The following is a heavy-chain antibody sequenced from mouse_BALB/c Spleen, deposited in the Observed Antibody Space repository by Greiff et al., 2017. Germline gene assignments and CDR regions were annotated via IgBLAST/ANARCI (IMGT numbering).Heavy chain of an antibody. CDR3: ARQGGAMDY. CDR2: ISSGGSYT. V-gene: IGHV5-9-3*01. Sequence: EVQLVESGGGLVKPGGSLKLSCAASGFTFSSYTMSWVRQTPEKRLEWVATISSGGSYTYYPDSVKGRFTISRDNAKNTLYLQMSSLRSEDTAMYYCARQGGAMDYWGQGTSVTFSS. J-gene: IGHJ4*01. CDR1: GFTFSSYT.